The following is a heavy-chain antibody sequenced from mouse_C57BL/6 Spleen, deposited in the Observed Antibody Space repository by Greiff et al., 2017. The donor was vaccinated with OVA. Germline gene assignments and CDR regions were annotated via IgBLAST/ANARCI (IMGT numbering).Heavy chain of an antibody. CDR2: IYPGDGDT. CDR1: GYAFSSYW. Sequence: VQLVESGAELVKPGASVKISCKASGYAFSSYWMNWVKQRPGTGLEWIGQIYPGDGDTNYNGKFKGKATLTADKSSSTAYMQLSSLTSEDSAVYFCARHITTVEGYFDSRGQGTTLSVSS. CDR3: ARHITTVEGYFDS. J-gene: IGHJ2*01. D-gene: IGHD1-1*01. V-gene: IGHV1-80*01.